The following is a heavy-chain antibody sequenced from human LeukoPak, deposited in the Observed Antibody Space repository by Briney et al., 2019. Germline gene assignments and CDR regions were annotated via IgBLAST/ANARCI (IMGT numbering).Heavy chain of an antibody. CDR1: GFTFSDYY. V-gene: IGHV3-11*04. J-gene: IGHJ3*02. CDR3: ARDSEGNGDYADAFDI. D-gene: IGHD4-17*01. Sequence: PGGSLRLSCAASGFTFSDYYMSWIRQAPGKGLEWVSYISSSGSTIYYADSVKGRLTISRDNAKNSLYLQMNSLRAEDTAVYYCARDSEGNGDYADAFDIWGQGTMVTVSS. CDR2: ISSSGSTI.